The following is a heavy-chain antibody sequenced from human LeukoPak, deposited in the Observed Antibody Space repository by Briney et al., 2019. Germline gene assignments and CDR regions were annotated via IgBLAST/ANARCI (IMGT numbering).Heavy chain of an antibody. Sequence: GASVKVSCKASGYTFTSYGISWVRQAPGQGLEWMGWISAYNGNTNYAQKLQGRVTMTTDTSTSTAYMELRSLRSDDTAVYYCARDSGSSGWYTLFDYWGQGTLATVSS. J-gene: IGHJ4*02. CDR2: ISAYNGNT. D-gene: IGHD6-19*01. CDR1: GYTFTSYG. V-gene: IGHV1-18*01. CDR3: ARDSGSSGWYTLFDY.